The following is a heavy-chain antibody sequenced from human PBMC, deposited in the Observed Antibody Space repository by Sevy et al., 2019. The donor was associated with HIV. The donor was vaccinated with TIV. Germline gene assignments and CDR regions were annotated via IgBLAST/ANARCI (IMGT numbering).Heavy chain of an antibody. V-gene: IGHV3-7*01. D-gene: IGHD4-17*01. Sequence: GGSLRLSCAASGFSFSSYWMSWVRQAPGKGLEWVANIKADGSEEKFVDSVKGRFTISRDNAKNALHLQMNSLRVDDTAGYYCARDSHAYGDLDFYNYGMDVWGQGTTVTVSS. J-gene: IGHJ6*02. CDR3: ARDSHAYGDLDFYNYGMDV. CDR1: GFSFSSYW. CDR2: IKADGSEE.